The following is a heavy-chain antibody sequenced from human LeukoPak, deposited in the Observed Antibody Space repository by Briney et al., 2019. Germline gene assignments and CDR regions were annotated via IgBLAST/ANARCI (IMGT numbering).Heavy chain of an antibody. J-gene: IGHJ3*01. Sequence: PSQTLSLTCTVSGGSISSGDYYWSWIRQPPGKGLEWIGYIYYSGSTYYNPSLKSRLTISVDMSKNQFSLKLSSVTAAATAVYYCARSPVYYGSGGDAFDVWGQGTMVTVSS. V-gene: IGHV4-30-4*01. CDR3: ARSPVYYGSGGDAFDV. CDR2: IYYSGST. CDR1: GGSISSGDYY. D-gene: IGHD3-10*01.